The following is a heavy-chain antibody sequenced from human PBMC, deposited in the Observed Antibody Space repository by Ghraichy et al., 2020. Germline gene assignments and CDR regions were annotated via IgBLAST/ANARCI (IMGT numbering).Heavy chain of an antibody. V-gene: IGHV3-74*01. CDR2: IKSDGSST. J-gene: IGHJ4*02. CDR3: AREYCRGGRCFFGTGGSHFAK. D-gene: IGHD2-15*01. CDR1: GFTLSNYW. Sequence: GALNISCTASGFTLSNYWMHWVRQVPGKGLVWVSRIKSDGSSTIYADSVKGRFTISRDNAKNTLYLQMNSLRVEDTAVYYCAREYCRGGRCFFGTGGSHFAKWGQGTLVTVSS.